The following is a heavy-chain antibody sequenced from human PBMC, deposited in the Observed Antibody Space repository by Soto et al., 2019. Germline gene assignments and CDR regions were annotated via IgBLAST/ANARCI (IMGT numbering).Heavy chain of an antibody. Sequence: QVQLVQSGAEVKKPGASVKVSCKVSGYTLTELSMHWVRQAPGKGLEWMGGFDPEDGETIYAQKFQGRVTMTKDTSTDTAYMELSSLRSEDTAVYYCATGEGVYYYGSGPFDPWGQGTLVTVSS. D-gene: IGHD3-10*01. J-gene: IGHJ5*02. CDR3: ATGEGVYYYGSGPFDP. V-gene: IGHV1-24*01. CDR2: FDPEDGET. CDR1: GYTLTELS.